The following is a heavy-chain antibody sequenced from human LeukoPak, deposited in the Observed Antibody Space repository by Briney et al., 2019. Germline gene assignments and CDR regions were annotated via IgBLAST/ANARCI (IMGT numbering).Heavy chain of an antibody. CDR2: ICCGGST. Sequence: SETLSLTCTVSGGSISSSSYYWGWIRQPPGKGLEWLGSICCGGSTYYNPSLKSRVTISVDTSKNQFSLKLSSVTAADTAVYHCARRVVVGATSPHGPIYYFDYWGQGTLVTVSS. V-gene: IGHV4-39*01. CDR3: ARRVVVGATSPHGPIYYFDY. CDR1: GGSISSSSYY. J-gene: IGHJ4*02. D-gene: IGHD1-26*01.